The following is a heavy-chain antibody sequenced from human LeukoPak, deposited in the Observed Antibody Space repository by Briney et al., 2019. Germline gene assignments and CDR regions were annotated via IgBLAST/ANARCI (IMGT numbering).Heavy chain of an antibody. CDR1: GFPFSSYA. Sequence: GGSLRLSGEASGFPFSSYAMNWVSQAPGKGLEGVSTISGSGGSSSYADSVKGRFTISRDKAKNREYLQMNSLRAEDTAVYYCAKERGYGYNHIDYWGQGTLVTVSS. CDR2: ISGSGGSS. V-gene: IGHV3-23*01. J-gene: IGHJ4*02. D-gene: IGHD5-24*01. CDR3: AKERGYGYNHIDY.